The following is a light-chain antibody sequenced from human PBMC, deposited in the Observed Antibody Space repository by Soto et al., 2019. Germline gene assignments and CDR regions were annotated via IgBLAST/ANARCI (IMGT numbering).Light chain of an antibody. CDR3: QHYDGIPWP. CDR2: WAS. CDR1: RSVFHSSKNKNY. J-gene: IGKJ1*01. V-gene: IGKV4-1*01. Sequence: DIVMTQSPDSLAASLGERATINCKSSRSVFHSSKNKNYLAWYQVKPGQPPKLLIFWASNRQSGVPDRFSGGESVTDFTLPITSLQAEDVAFYYSQHYDGIPWPFGQGTKVEIK.